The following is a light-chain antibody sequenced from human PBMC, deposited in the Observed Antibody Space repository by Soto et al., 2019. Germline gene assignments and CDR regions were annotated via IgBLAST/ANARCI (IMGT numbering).Light chain of an antibody. J-gene: IGKJ1*01. CDR2: DAS. CDR3: QKYDSAPT. Sequence: DIQMTQSPSTLSAFVGDRVTITCRASQSVNSWLAWYQQRPGKAPKLLIYDASTLESGVPSRFSGSGSGTEFTLTISSLQPDDFATYYCQKYDSAPTFGPGTKVDIK. V-gene: IGKV1-5*01. CDR1: QSVNSW.